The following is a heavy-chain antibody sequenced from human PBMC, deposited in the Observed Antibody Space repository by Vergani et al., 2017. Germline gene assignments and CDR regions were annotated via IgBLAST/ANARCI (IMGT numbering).Heavy chain of an antibody. CDR2: ISSSSSTI. V-gene: IGHV3-48*04. J-gene: IGHJ4*02. Sequence: EVQLVESGGGLVQPGGSLRLSCAASGFTFSSYSMNWVRQAPGKGLEWVSYISSSSSTIYYADSVKGRFTISRDNAKNSLYLQMNSRRAEDTAVYYCAGDWVTGLTTLFDYWGQGTLVTVSS. CDR1: GFTFSSYS. CDR3: AGDWVTGLTTLFDY. D-gene: IGHD4-17*01.